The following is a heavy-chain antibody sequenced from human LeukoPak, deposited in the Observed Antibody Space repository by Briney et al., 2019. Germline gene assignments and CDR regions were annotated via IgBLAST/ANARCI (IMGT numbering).Heavy chain of an antibody. CDR3: ARVSAAAAAGLDY. CDR2: IYYSGST. CDR1: GGSISSSSYY. J-gene: IGHJ4*02. Sequence: SETLSLTCTVSGGSISSSSYYWGWIRQPPGKGLEWIGSIYYSGSTYYNPSLKSRVTISVDTSKNQFSLKLSSVTAADTAVYYCARVSAAAAAGLDYWGQGTLVTVSS. V-gene: IGHV4-39*07. D-gene: IGHD6-13*01.